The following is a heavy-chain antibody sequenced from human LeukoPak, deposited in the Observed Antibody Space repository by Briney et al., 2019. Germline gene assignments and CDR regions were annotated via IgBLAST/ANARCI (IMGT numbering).Heavy chain of an antibody. CDR1: GYTFTGYY. D-gene: IGHD2-2*01. CDR3: ARDVGYCSSTSCYVLYAFDI. J-gene: IGHJ3*02. Sequence: ASVKVSCKASGYTFTGYYMHWVRQAPGQGLEWMGWINPNSGGTNYARKFQGRVTMTRDTSISTAYMELSRLRSDDTAVYYCARDVGYCSSTSCYVLYAFDIWGQGTMVTVSS. V-gene: IGHV1-2*02. CDR2: INPNSGGT.